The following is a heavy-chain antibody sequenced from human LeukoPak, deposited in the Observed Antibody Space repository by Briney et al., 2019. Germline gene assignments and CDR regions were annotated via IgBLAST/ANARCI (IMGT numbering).Heavy chain of an antibody. CDR1: GFTFSSYA. D-gene: IGHD4-17*01. V-gene: IGHV3-23*01. J-gene: IGHJ3*01. Sequence: GGSLRLSCAASGFTFSSYAKTWVRQAPGKGLEWVSSIRGSGGGTYYADSVRGRFTMSRDNSKNTLYLQMNNLRADDTAVYYYGRDPNGDYIGAFEFWGQGTLVTVSS. CDR3: GRDPNGDYIGAFEF. CDR2: IRGSGGGT.